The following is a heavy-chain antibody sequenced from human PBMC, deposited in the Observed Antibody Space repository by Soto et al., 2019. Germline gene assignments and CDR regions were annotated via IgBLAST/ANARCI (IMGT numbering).Heavy chain of an antibody. CDR1: GGSISSYY. CDR3: ARDLTGEADY. J-gene: IGHJ4*02. D-gene: IGHD7-27*01. CDR2: IYYSGST. V-gene: IGHV4-59*01. Sequence: QVQLQESGPGLVKPSETLSLTCSVSGGSISSYYWSWIRQPPGKGLEWIGYIYYSGSTNYNPSLTSRVTISVDTSKNQFSLKLSSVTAADTAVYYCARDLTGEADYWGQGTLVTVSS.